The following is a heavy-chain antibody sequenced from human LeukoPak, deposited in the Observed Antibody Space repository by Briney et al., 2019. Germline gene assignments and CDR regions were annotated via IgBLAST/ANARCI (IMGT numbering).Heavy chain of an antibody. D-gene: IGHD3-22*01. CDR2: ISAYNGNT. CDR1: GYTFTSYG. V-gene: IGHV1-18*01. Sequence: ASVTVSCKASGYTFTSYGISWVRQAPGQGLEWMGWISAYNGNTNYAQKLQGRVTMTTDTSTSTAYMELRSLRSDDTAVYYCARVWGYDSSGCYQYYFDYWGQGTLVTVSS. J-gene: IGHJ4*02. CDR3: ARVWGYDSSGCYQYYFDY.